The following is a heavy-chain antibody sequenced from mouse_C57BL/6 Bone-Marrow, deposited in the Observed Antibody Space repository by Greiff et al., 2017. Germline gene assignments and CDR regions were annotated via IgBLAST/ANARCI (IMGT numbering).Heavy chain of an antibody. CDR2: ISDGGSYT. V-gene: IGHV5-4*01. J-gene: IGHJ2*01. D-gene: IGHD2-12*01. Sequence: EVQLVESGGGLVKPGGSLKLSCAASGFNFSSYAMSWVRQTPEKRLEWVATISDGGSYTYYPDNVTGRFTISRDNAKNNLYLQMSQLRSEDTAMYYCARDLELYDYWGQGTTRTVSS. CDR3: ARDLELYDY. CDR1: GFNFSSYA.